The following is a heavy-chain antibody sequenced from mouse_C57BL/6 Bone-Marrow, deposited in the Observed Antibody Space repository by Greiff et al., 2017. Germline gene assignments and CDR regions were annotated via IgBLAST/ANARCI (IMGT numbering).Heavy chain of an antibody. CDR1: GYAFSSSW. J-gene: IGHJ3*01. D-gene: IGHD1-1*02. CDR2: IYPADGDT. Sequence: VQLQQSGPELVKPGASVKISCKASGYAFSSSWMNWVKQRPGKGLEWIGRIYPADGDTNYNGKFKGKATLTADKSSSTAYMQLSSLTSEDSAVYFCARSCDYGHSLDYWGQGTPVTVSA. CDR3: ARSCDYGHSLDY. V-gene: IGHV1-82*01.